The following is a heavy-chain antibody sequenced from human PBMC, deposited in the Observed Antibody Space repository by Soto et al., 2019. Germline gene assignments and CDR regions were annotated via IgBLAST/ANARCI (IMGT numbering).Heavy chain of an antibody. CDR1: GFTFRSYS. V-gene: IGHV3-48*01. Sequence: PGGSLRLSCAASGFTFRSYSMNWVLQAPGKGLEWVSYISSSSSTIYYADSVKGRFTISRDNAKNSLYLQMNSLRAEDTAVYYCAREDDYRNWFDPWAQGTLVTVSS. CDR2: ISSSSSTI. J-gene: IGHJ5*02. CDR3: AREDDYRNWFDP. D-gene: IGHD4-17*01.